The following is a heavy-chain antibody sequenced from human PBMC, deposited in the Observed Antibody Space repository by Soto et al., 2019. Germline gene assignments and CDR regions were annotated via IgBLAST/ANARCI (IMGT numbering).Heavy chain of an antibody. CDR1: GFSFTTDGMG. Sequence: QITLKESGPTLVKPTQTLTLTCTFSGFSFTTDGMGVGWIRQPPGKALEWLALIYWDDDKRYSPSLKSRLTIPKDASRNQVVFTLTNMDPADTATYYCEHLYWAASGTRYYFDYWGQGTLVTVSS. CDR2: IYWDDDK. V-gene: IGHV2-5*02. J-gene: IGHJ4*02. CDR3: EHLYWAASGTRYYFDY. D-gene: IGHD6-13*01.